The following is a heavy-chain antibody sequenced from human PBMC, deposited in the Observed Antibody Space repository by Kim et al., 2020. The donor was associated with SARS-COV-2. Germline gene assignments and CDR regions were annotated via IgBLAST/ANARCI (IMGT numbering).Heavy chain of an antibody. V-gene: IGHV4-59*13. CDR2: IYYSGST. CDR3: ARAGGSVTTSGVVVGDYYYYGMDV. J-gene: IGHJ6*02. Sequence: SETLSLTCTVSGGSISSYYWSWIRQPPGKGLEWIGYIYYSGSTNYNPSLKSRVTISVDTSKNQFSLKLSSVTAADTAVYYCARAGGSVTTSGVVVGDYYYYGMDVWGQGTTVTVSS. CDR1: GGSISSYY. D-gene: IGHD4-17*01.